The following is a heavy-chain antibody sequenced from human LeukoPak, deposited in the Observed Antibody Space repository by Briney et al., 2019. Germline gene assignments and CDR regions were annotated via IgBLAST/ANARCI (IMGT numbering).Heavy chain of an antibody. J-gene: IGHJ5*02. CDR2: INPNSGGT. Sequence: GASVKVSCKASGYTFTGYYMHWVRQAPGQGLEWMGWINPNSGGTNYAQKFQGRVTMTRDTSISTAYMELSRLRSDDTAVYYCARDQRGYCSSTSCSNNWFDPWGQGTLVTVSS. CDR1: GYTFTGYY. D-gene: IGHD2-2*03. V-gene: IGHV1-2*02. CDR3: ARDQRGYCSSTSCSNNWFDP.